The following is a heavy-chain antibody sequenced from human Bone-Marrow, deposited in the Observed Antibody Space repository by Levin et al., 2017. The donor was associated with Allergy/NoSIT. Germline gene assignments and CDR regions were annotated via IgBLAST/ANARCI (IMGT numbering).Heavy chain of an antibody. Sequence: LSGGSLRLSCAASGFTFETYVMNWVRQVPGKGLEWVAGISWHSVNIDYVDSVKGRFAIYRDNAMNSLYLQMNSLRPEDTALYYCTKDFCSGGGCSYYLHGMDVWGQGTPVTVSS. V-gene: IGHV3-9*01. J-gene: IGHJ6*02. D-gene: IGHD2-15*01. CDR2: ISWHSVNI. CDR1: GFTFETYV. CDR3: TKDFCSGGGCSYYLHGMDV.